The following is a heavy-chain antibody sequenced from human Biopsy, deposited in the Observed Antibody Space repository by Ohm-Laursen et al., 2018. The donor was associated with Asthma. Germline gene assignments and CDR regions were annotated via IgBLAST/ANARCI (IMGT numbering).Heavy chain of an antibody. CDR2: MYYGEIT. V-gene: IGHV4-39*01. D-gene: IGHD6-13*01. Sequence: GTLSLTCTVSGASITSSAYYWGWIRQPPGKGLEWIGSMYYGEITHYNPSLESRVTVSADTSKNQFSLKLTSVTAADTAVYYCVRGSSSWHHGPFHYYYGLDVWGQGNTATVSS. J-gene: IGHJ6*02. CDR1: GASITSSAYY. CDR3: VRGSSSWHHGPFHYYYGLDV.